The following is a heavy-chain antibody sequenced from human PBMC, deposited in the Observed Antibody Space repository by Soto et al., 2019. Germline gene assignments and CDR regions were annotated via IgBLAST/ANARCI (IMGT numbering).Heavy chain of an antibody. CDR2: VNPIVSMS. J-gene: IGHJ4*02. CDR1: GDTFNFYS. V-gene: IGHV1-69*02. D-gene: IGHD3-10*01. Sequence: QVQLVQSGAEVKRPGSSVKVSCKASGDTFNFYSINWVRQAPGLGLEWMGRVNPIVSMSNYAQKFQGRVTMTADKSTSTAYMELSSLRSEDTAIYYCASSYGSGYRAFDYWGKGVLVTVSS. CDR3: ASSYGSGYRAFDY.